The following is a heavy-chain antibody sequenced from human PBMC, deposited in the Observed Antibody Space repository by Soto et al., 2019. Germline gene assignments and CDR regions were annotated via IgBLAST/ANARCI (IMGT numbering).Heavy chain of an antibody. Sequence: GESLKISCKGSGYSFTTYWIGWVRQMPGKGLEWMGIIYPGDSDTKYNPSFQGQVTISADKSITTTYLRWTSLKASDTAIYYCAASIFYYGMDVWGQGTTVTVSS. CDR1: GYSFTTYW. V-gene: IGHV5-51*01. J-gene: IGHJ6*02. CDR2: IYPGDSDT. CDR3: AASIFYYGMDV.